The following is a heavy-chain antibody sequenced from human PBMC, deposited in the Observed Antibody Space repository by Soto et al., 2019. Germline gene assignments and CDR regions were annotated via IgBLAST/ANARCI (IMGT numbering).Heavy chain of an antibody. CDR3: ARGANWNARYPTGFDI. CDR1: GYTFTGYY. V-gene: IGHV1-2*04. D-gene: IGHD1-1*01. CDR2: INPNSGGT. J-gene: IGHJ3*02. Sequence: ASVKVSCKASGYTFTGYYMHWVRQAPGQGLEWMGWINPNSGGTNYAQKFQGWVTMTRDTSISTAYMELSRLRSDDTAVYYCARGANWNARYPTGFDIWGQGTMVNVSS.